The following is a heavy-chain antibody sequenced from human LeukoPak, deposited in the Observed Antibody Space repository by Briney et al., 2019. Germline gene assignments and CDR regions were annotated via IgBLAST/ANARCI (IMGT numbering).Heavy chain of an antibody. D-gene: IGHD2-8*01. Sequence: GGSLRLSCAASGFTFSSYGMHWVRQAPGKGLEWVAVIWYDGSNKYYADSVKGRFTISRDNSKNTLYLQMNSLRAEDTAVYYCAKDTPEMVYAYFDYWGQGTLVTVSS. CDR3: AKDTPEMVYAYFDY. J-gene: IGHJ4*02. V-gene: IGHV3-33*06. CDR1: GFTFSSYG. CDR2: IWYDGSNK.